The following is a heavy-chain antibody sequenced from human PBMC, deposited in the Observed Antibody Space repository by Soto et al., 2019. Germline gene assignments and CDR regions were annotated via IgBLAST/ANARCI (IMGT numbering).Heavy chain of an antibody. J-gene: IGHJ6*02. CDR3: ARDDGLGLAPYYGMDV. D-gene: IGHD3-10*01. Sequence: SETVSLTCAVYGGSFSAYYWSWVRQPPGKGLEWIGEIIHSESTKYNPSLKSRVTISVDTSKNQFSLKLSSVTAEDTAVYYCARDDGLGLAPYYGMDVWGQGTTVTVSS. V-gene: IGHV4-34*12. CDR2: IIHSEST. CDR1: GGSFSAYY.